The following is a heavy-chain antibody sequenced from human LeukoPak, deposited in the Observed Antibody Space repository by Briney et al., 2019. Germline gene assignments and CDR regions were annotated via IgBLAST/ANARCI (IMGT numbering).Heavy chain of an antibody. CDR1: GFTFSNAW. V-gene: IGHV3-7*01. CDR2: IKQDGTEK. Sequence: PGGSLRLSCATSGFTFSNAWMTWVRQAPGKGLEWVANIKQDGTEKYYADSVKGRFTISRDNAKNSLYLQMNSLRVEDTAVYYCAKLAKYFYGSETYYFFEHWGQGTPVTASS. D-gene: IGHD3-10*01. CDR3: AKLAKYFYGSETYYFFEH. J-gene: IGHJ4*02.